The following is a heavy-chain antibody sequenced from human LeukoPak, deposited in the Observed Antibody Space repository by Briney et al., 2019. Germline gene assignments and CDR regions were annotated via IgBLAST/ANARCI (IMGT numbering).Heavy chain of an antibody. CDR1: GFTFSSHA. D-gene: IGHD2-2*01. CDR2: ISGSGGST. V-gene: IGHV3-23*01. J-gene: IGHJ4*02. Sequence: HPGGSLRLSCVVSGFTFSSHAMSWVRQAPGKGLEWVSGISGSGGSTYYADSVKGRFTISRDNSKNTLFLQMNSLRAEDTAVYYCAKRACSSTTCQGYYFDYWGQGALVTVSS. CDR3: AKRACSSTTCQGYYFDY.